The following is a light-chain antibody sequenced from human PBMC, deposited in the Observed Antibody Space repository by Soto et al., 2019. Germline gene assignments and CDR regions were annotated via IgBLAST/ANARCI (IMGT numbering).Light chain of an antibody. CDR3: QQYNSWVT. Sequence: EIVMTQSPATVSVSPGERVTLSCRASQSVSSNLAWYQQKPGQAPRLLIYGASTRATGIPDRFSASGSGAEFTLTISSLQPEDFAVYYCQQYNSWVTFGGGTKVDIK. CDR1: QSVSSN. J-gene: IGKJ4*01. CDR2: GAS. V-gene: IGKV3D-15*01.